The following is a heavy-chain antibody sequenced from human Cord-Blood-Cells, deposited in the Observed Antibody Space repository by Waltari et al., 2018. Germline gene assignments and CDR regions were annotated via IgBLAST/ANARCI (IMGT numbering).Heavy chain of an antibody. CDR2: INHSGST. V-gene: IGHV4-34*01. Sequence: QVQLQQWGAGLLKPSETLSLTCAVHGGSFRGYYWSWIRQPPGKGLAWIGEINHSGSTNYNPSLKSRVTISVDTSKNQFSLKLSSVTAADTAVYYCASFHYYYMDVWGKGTTVTVSS. CDR3: ASFHYYYMDV. J-gene: IGHJ6*03. CDR1: GGSFRGYY.